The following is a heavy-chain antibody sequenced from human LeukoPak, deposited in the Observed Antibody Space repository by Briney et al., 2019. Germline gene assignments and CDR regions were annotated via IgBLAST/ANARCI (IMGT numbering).Heavy chain of an antibody. D-gene: IGHD3-10*01. J-gene: IGHJ6*02. Sequence: GGSLRLSCAASGFTFSSYWMHWVRQAPGKGLVWVSRINSDGSSTSYADSVKGRFTISRDNAKNTLYLQMNSLRAEDTAVYYCARGDLYYGSGGPTYGMDVWGQGTTVTVSS. CDR2: INSDGSST. CDR3: ARGDLYYGSGGPTYGMDV. V-gene: IGHV3-74*01. CDR1: GFTFSSYW.